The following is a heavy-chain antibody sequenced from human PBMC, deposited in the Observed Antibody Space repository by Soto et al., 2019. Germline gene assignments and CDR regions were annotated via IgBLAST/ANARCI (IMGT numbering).Heavy chain of an antibody. CDR3: ARAVGYYDSSGYYFIYDAFDI. CDR2: IYYSGST. Sequence: SETLSLTCTVSGGSISSYYWSWIRQPPGKGPEWIGYIYYSGSTNYNPSLKSRVTISVDTSKNQFSLKLSSVTAADTAVYYCARAVGYYDSSGYYFIYDAFDIWGQGTVVTVSS. V-gene: IGHV4-59*01. J-gene: IGHJ3*02. D-gene: IGHD3-22*01. CDR1: GGSISSYY.